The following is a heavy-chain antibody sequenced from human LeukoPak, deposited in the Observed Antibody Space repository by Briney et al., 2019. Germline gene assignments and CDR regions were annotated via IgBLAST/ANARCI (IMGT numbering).Heavy chain of an antibody. D-gene: IGHD6-13*01. CDR2: IIPILGIA. Sequence: GASVKVSCKACGGTFSSYAISWVRQAPGQGLEWMGRIIPILGIANYAQKFQGRVTITADKSTSTAYMELSSLRSEDTAVYYCARVGQQLAGLDYWGQGTLVTVSS. CDR1: GGTFSSYA. V-gene: IGHV1-69*04. CDR3: ARVGQQLAGLDY. J-gene: IGHJ4*02.